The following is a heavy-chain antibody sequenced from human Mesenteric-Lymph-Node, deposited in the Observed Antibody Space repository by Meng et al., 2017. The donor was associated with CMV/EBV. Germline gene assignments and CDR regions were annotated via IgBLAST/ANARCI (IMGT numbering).Heavy chain of an antibody. CDR2: ISAYNGNT. Sequence: KASGYTFTSYGISWVRQAPGQGLEWMGWISAYNGNTNYAQKLQGRVTMTTDTSTSTAYTELRSLRSDDTAVYYCARDESDNPYYFDYWGQGTLVTVSS. J-gene: IGHJ4*02. CDR1: GYTFTSYG. V-gene: IGHV1-18*01. CDR3: ARDESDNPYYFDY. D-gene: IGHD1-14*01.